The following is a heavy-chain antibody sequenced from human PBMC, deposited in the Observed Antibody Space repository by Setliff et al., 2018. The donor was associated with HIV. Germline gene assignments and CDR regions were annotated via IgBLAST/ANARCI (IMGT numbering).Heavy chain of an antibody. D-gene: IGHD2-2*01. CDR1: GGSISSHY. Sequence: SETLSLTCTVSGGSISSHYWSWIRQPPGKGLEWIGYIYYSGSTNYNPSLKSRVTISVDTSANQFSLKLNSVTAADTAVYYCARTRGYCSATSCYALRGPDYWGQGTLVTVSS. V-gene: IGHV4-59*08. J-gene: IGHJ4*02. CDR2: IYYSGST. CDR3: ARTRGYCSATSCYALRGPDY.